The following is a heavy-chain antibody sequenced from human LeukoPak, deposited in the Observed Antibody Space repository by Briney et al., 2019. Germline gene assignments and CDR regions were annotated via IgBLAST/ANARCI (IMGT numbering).Heavy chain of an antibody. D-gene: IGHD6-13*01. Sequence: GGSLRLSCAASGFTFSSYSMTWVRQAPGKGLEWVSAISGSGGSTYYADSVKGRFTISRDNSKNTLFLHMNSQRAEDTAVYYCADYVDAATENTIDYWGQGTLVTVSS. CDR1: GFTFSSYS. V-gene: IGHV3-23*01. CDR2: ISGSGGST. J-gene: IGHJ4*02. CDR3: ADYVDAATENTIDY.